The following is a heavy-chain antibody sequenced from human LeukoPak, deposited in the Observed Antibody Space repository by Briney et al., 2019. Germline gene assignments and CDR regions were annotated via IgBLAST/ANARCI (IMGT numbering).Heavy chain of an antibody. CDR1: GFTFSGSA. Sequence: GGSLKLSCAASGFTFSGSAMHWVRQASGKGLEWVGRIRSKANSYETVYSASVKGRFTICRDDSKNTANLQRTSLKTEDTAVYYCTRLANGSGSYYIAGYYWGQGTMVTVPS. J-gene: IGHJ4*02. D-gene: IGHD3-10*01. V-gene: IGHV3-73*01. CDR3: TRLANGSGSYYIAGYY. CDR2: IRSKANSYET.